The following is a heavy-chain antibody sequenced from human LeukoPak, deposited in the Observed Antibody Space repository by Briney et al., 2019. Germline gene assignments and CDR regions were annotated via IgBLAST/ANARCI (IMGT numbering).Heavy chain of an antibody. J-gene: IGHJ6*02. CDR2: IYHSGST. D-gene: IGHD3-22*01. CDR1: GGSISSGGYS. CDR3: ARGRGYYDSSGYYYGYYYYYGMDV. Sequence: PSQTLSLTCAVSGGSISSGGYSWSWIRQPPGKGLEWIGYIYHSGSTYYNPSLKSRVTISVDTSKNQFSLKLSSVTAADTAVYYCARGRGYYDSSGYYYGYYYYYGMDVWGQGTTVTVSS. V-gene: IGHV4-30-2*01.